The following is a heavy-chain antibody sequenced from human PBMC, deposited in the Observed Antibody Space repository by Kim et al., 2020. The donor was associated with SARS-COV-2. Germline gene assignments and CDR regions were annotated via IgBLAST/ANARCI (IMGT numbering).Heavy chain of an antibody. J-gene: IGHJ3*02. CDR1: GFTFSDYY. Sequence: GGSLRLSCAASGFTFSDYYMSWMPESPGKGVECLSDNNNSGVYHKYAYSVQGRFTNSRDNDKNSFSLDTNNLTAYHAARYFCAKDHLWVGHCDSFDMWG. CDR3: AKDHLWVGHCDSFDM. CDR2: NNNSGVYH. V-gene: IGHV3-11*01. D-gene: IGHD3-3*02.